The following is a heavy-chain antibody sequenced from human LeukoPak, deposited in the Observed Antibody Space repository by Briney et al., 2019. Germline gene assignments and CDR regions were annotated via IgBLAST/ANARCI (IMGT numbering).Heavy chain of an antibody. V-gene: IGHV1-2*06. J-gene: IGHJ4*02. CDR2: INPNSGGT. D-gene: IGHD5-12*01. Sequence: ASVKVSCKASGYTFTGYYMHWVQQAPGQGLEWMGRINPNSGGTNYAQKFQGRVTMTRDTSISTAYMELSRLRSDDTAVYYCARGRIGTNPSGYLTWGQGTLVTVSS. CDR3: ARGRIGTNPSGYLT. CDR1: GYTFTGYY.